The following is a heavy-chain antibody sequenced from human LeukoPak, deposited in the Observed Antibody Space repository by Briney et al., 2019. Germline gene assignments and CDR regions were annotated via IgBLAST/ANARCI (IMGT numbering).Heavy chain of an antibody. D-gene: IGHD6-19*01. CDR2: IYRDGST. J-gene: IGHJ4*02. CDR1: GFTVSSNY. V-gene: IGHV3-53*01. CDR3: ARDSTTGWYHDS. Sequence: GGSLRLSCAASGFTVSSNYLSWVRQAPGKGLEWVSVIYRDGSTYYADSVKGRFTISRDNSKNTLYLQMNSLRAEDTAVYYCARDSTTGWYHDSWGQGTLVTVSS.